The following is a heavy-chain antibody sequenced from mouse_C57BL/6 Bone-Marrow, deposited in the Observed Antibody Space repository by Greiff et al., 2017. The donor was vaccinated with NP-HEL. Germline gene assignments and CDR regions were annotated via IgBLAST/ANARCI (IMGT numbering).Heavy chain of an antibody. CDR2: INSDGGST. CDR3: ARQGIYDGYYGFAY. D-gene: IGHD2-3*01. Sequence: EVKVVESGGGLVQPGESLKLSCESNEYEFPSHDMSWVRKTPEKRLELVAAINSDGGSTYYPDPMERRFIISRDNTKKTLYLQMSSLRSEDTALYYCARQGIYDGYYGFAYWGQGTLVTVSA. CDR1: EYEFPSHD. V-gene: IGHV5-2*01. J-gene: IGHJ3*01.